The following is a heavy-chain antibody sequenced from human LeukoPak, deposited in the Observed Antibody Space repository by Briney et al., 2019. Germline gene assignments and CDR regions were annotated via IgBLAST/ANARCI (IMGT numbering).Heavy chain of an antibody. CDR1: GFIFSNYA. J-gene: IGHJ4*02. CDR3: AKWGDYDVLTGYYVSDY. Sequence: GGSLRLSCAASGFIFSNYAMSWVRQAPGKGLEGVSAITGSGGSTYYADSVKGRFTISRDNSKNTLCLQMNSLRAEDTAVYYCAKWGDYDVLTGYYVSDYWGQGTLVTVSS. V-gene: IGHV3-23*01. D-gene: IGHD3-9*01. CDR2: ITGSGGST.